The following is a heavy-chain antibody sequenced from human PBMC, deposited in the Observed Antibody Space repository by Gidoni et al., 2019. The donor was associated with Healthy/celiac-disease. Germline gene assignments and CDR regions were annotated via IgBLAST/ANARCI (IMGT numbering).Heavy chain of an antibody. CDR2: IKQYGSEK. V-gene: IGHV3-7*01. CDR1: GFTFSSYW. J-gene: IGHJ4*02. CDR3: ARDLIAADHY. D-gene: IGHD6-13*01. Sequence: EVQLVESGGVLVQPGGSLRLSCSASGFTFSSYWMSWVRQAPGKGREWVANIKQYGSEKYYVDSVKGRFTISRDNAKNSLYLQMNSLRAEDTAVYYCARDLIAADHYWGQGTLVTVSS.